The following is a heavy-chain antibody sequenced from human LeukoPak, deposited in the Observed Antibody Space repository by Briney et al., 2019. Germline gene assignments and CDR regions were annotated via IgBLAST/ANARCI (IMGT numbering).Heavy chain of an antibody. CDR2: INHSGST. Sequence: SETLSLTCAVYGGSFSGYYWSWIRQPPGKGLEWIGEINHSGSTNYNPSLKSRVTISVDTSKNQFSLKLSSVTAADTPVYYCARLIRAGGYGHHRQTFDYWGQGTLVTVSS. V-gene: IGHV4-34*01. J-gene: IGHJ4*02. CDR3: ARLIRAGGYGHHRQTFDY. D-gene: IGHD5-12*01. CDR1: GGSFSGYY.